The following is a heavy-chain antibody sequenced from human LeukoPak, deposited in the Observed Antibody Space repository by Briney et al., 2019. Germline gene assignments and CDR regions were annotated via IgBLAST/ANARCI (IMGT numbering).Heavy chain of an antibody. CDR3: ARGGGKMVRGTFSY. J-gene: IGHJ4*02. CDR2: FDPEDGET. V-gene: IGHV1-24*01. D-gene: IGHD3-10*01. Sequence: ASVKVSCKVSGYTLTELSMHWVRQAPGKGLEWMGGFDPEDGETIYAQKFQGRVTMTRNTSISTAHMELSSLRSEDTAVYYCARGGGKMVRGTFSYWGQGTLVTVSS. CDR1: GYTLTELS.